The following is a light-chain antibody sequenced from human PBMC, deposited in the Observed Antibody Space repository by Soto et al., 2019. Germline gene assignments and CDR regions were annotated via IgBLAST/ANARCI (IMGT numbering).Light chain of an antibody. Sequence: EIVLTQSRGNLSFSPGDRATLXPKTSQSRGSNFLAWYQHKPGQAPRLLIYASSKRATGIPDRFSGSASGTDFTLTINRLEPEDFAVYYGQLYGISPHFGQGTRRRL. CDR3: QLYGISPH. J-gene: IGKJ5*01. CDR1: QSRGSNF. V-gene: IGKV3-20*01. CDR2: ASS.